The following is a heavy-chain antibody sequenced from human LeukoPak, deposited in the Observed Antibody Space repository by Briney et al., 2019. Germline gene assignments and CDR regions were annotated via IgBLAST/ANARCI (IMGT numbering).Heavy chain of an antibody. CDR2: ISGSGGST. CDR3: AKADYDFWSGKGGY. CDR1: GFTFSSYA. J-gene: IGHJ4*02. V-gene: IGHV3-23*01. D-gene: IGHD3-3*01. Sequence: PGGSLRLSCAASGFTFSSYAMSWVRQAPGKGLEWVSAISGSGGSTYHADSVKGRFTISRDNSKNTLYLQMNSLRAEDTAVYYCAKADYDFWSGKGGYWGQGTLVTVSS.